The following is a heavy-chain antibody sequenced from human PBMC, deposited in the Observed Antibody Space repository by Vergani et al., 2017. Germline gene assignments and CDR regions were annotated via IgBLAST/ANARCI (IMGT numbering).Heavy chain of an antibody. J-gene: IGHJ6*03. V-gene: IGHV4-38-2*02. CDR3: ARAITIFGVVSYYYYYMDV. CDR1: GYSISSGYY. CDR2: INHSGST. Sequence: QVQLQESGPGLVKPSETLSLTCTVSGYSISSGYYWGWIRQPPGKGLEWIGEINHSGSTNYNPSLKSRVTISVDTSKNQFSLKLSSVTAADTAVYYCARAITIFGVVSYYYYYMDVWGKGTTVTVSS. D-gene: IGHD3-3*01.